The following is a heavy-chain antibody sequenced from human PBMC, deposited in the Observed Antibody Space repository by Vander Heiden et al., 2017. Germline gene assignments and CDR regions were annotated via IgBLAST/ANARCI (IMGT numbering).Heavy chain of an antibody. Sequence: QVQLVESGGGVVQPGRSLSLPCAASGFAFSNFGIHWVRQAPGKGLEWVAVISYDGTQTYYADSVKGRFTISRDNSKNTVFLQMRGLISEDTAVYYCAKDLGLRAFFPRSPQFWGQGTLVTVSS. D-gene: IGHD3-3*02. J-gene: IGHJ4*02. V-gene: IGHV3-30*18. CDR1: GFAFSNFG. CDR2: ISYDGTQT. CDR3: AKDLGLRAFFPRSPQF.